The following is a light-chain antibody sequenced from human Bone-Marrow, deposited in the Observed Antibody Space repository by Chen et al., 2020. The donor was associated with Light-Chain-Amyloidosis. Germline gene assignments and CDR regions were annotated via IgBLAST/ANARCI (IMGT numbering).Light chain of an antibody. CDR2: GSS. CDR1: QTISSNY. J-gene: IGKJ4*01. Sequence: EIVLTQSPGTLSLSPGEGANLSCRASQTISSNYLTWYQQKFRQAPRLLIYGSSSRATGIPDRFTGRESGTDCTLNINRLEPEDVAMDYCQQYGTSPLTFGGGTKVEIK. V-gene: IGKV3-20*01. CDR3: QQYGTSPLT.